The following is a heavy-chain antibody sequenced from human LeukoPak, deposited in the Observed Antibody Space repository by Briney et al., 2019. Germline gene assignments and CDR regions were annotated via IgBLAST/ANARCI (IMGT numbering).Heavy chain of an antibody. CDR2: ISGSGGST. V-gene: IGHV3-23*01. D-gene: IGHD3-10*01. CDR1: GFTFSSYA. Sequence: GGSLRLSCAASGFTFSSYAMHWVRQAPGKGLEWVSSISGSGGSTYYADSVKGRFTISRDNSKNTLYLQMNSLRAEDTAVYYCAKYPVRGVNPYYFDYWGQGTLVTVSS. J-gene: IGHJ4*02. CDR3: AKYPVRGVNPYYFDY.